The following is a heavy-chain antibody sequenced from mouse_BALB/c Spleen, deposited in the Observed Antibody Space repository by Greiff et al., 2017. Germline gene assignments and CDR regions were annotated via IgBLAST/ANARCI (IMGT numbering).Heavy chain of an antibody. V-gene: IGHV1-54*01. CDR2: INPGSGGT. D-gene: IGHD2-10*02. CDR3: ARRAYDYDAMDY. J-gene: IGHJ4*01. CDR1: GYAFTNYL. Sequence: QVTLKVSGAELVRPGTSVKVSCKASGYAFTNYLIEWVKQRPGQGLEWIGVINPGSGGTNYNVKFKGKATLTADKSSSTAYMQLSSLTSDDSAVYFCARRAYDYDAMDYWGQGTSVTVSS.